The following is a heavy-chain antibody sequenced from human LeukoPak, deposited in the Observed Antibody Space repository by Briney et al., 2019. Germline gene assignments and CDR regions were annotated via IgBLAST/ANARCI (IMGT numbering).Heavy chain of an antibody. J-gene: IGHJ4*02. D-gene: IGHD6-13*01. CDR2: SSGSGGST. CDR3: AKDQCWYYFDY. CDR1: ACSFGSGA. Sequence: GWSIRLSCAASACSFGSGAMSWVRRAPRKGREWVSASSGSGGSTSYADSVKGRFTIPRDYSKNTLYLQMNRLRAEDTAVYYCAKDQCWYYFDYWGQGTLITVAS. V-gene: IGHV3-23*01.